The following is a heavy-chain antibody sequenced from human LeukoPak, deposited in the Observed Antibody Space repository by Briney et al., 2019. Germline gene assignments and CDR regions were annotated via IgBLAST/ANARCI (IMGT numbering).Heavy chain of an antibody. CDR3: ARPMGLWLGEFIDC. CDR2: ISYDGSNK. D-gene: IGHD3-10*01. CDR1: GFAFSSYA. Sequence: GRTLRLSCGASGFAFSSYAMHWVRQAPGKGLEWVAVISYDGSNKYYADSVKGRFTISRDNSKNTLYLQMNSLRAEDTAVYYCARPMGLWLGEFIDCWGQGTLVTVSS. V-gene: IGHV3-30-3*01. J-gene: IGHJ4*02.